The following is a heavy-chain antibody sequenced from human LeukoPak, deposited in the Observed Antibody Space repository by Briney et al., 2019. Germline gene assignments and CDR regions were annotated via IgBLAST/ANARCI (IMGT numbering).Heavy chain of an antibody. Sequence: SETLSLTCTVSGDSIGNYFWSWIRQPPGKGLEWIGSIHYRGDTNYNPSLKSRVTISVDTSKNLFSLNLSSVTAADTAVYRCARRRVEMAPTSEGNWFDPWGQGTLVTVSS. CDR3: ARRRVEMAPTSEGNWFDP. CDR2: IHYRGDT. CDR1: GDSIGNYF. D-gene: IGHD5-24*01. J-gene: IGHJ5*02. V-gene: IGHV4-59*08.